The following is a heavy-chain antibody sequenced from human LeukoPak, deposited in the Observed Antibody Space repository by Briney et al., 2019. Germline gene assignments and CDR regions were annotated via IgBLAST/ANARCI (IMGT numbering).Heavy chain of an antibody. Sequence: GGSLRLSCAASGFTFSSYSMNWVRQAPGKGLEWVSSISSSSSYIYYADSVKGRFTISRDNAKNSLYLQMNSLRAEDTAVYYCARVDDYGDYNYHYYYMDVWGKGTTVTISS. CDR1: GFTFSSYS. CDR3: ARVDDYGDYNYHYYYMDV. V-gene: IGHV3-21*01. J-gene: IGHJ6*03. CDR2: ISSSSSYI. D-gene: IGHD4-17*01.